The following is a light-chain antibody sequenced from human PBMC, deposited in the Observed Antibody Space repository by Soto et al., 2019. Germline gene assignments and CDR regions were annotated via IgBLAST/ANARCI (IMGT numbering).Light chain of an antibody. CDR2: AAS. V-gene: IGKV1-9*01. J-gene: IGKJ5*01. CDR1: QGIDTS. Sequence: ILLTQSPSSLSASVGDRVTITCRASQGIDTSLAWYQQKPGKAPKLLIYAASNFQSGVPSRFSGSGSGTHFTLTISSLQHEDFATYYCQQLHGYPITFGQGTRLEIK. CDR3: QQLHGYPIT.